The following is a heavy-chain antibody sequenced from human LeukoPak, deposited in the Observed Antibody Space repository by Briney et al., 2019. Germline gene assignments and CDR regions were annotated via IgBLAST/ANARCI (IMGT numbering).Heavy chain of an antibody. CDR3: ASHQTGAPDY. D-gene: IGHD7-27*01. CDR1: GFTVSSNY. J-gene: IGHJ4*02. V-gene: IGHV3-66*04. CDR2: IYSGGST. Sequence: AGGSLRLSCAASGFTVSSNYMSRVRQAPGKGLEWVSVIYSGGSTYYADSVKGRFTISRDNSKNTLYLQMNSLRAEDTAVYYCASHQTGAPDYWGQGTLVTVSS.